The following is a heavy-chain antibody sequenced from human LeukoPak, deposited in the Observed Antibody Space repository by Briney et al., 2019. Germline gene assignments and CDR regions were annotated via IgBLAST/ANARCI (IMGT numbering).Heavy chain of an antibody. J-gene: IGHJ4*02. Sequence: GESLKISCQGSGYIFTSHWIGWVRQLPEKGLECMGIIYPSDSDTRYSPSFQDQVTISADKSNNTAYLQWSSLKASDTAMYYCVRLVAGRGQFDYWGQGTLVTVSS. CDR3: VRLVAGRGQFDY. CDR1: GYIFTSHW. D-gene: IGHD6-19*01. V-gene: IGHV5-51*01. CDR2: IYPSDSDT.